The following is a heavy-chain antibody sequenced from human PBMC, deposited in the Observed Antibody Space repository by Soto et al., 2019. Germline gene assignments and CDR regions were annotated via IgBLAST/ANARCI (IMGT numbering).Heavy chain of an antibody. CDR3: ARVRQGCSANNCYFDP. J-gene: IGHJ5*01. CDR2: VHISGHS. Sequence: PSETLSLTCTLSVGSVRSPDWWNWVRQSPDKGLEWIAEVHISGHSNYNPSLRSRVSVSIDSSKNQFYLNLNSVTAADTAIYYCARVRQGCSANNCYFDPWGQGTQVTSPQ. CDR1: VGSVRSPDW. D-gene: IGHD1-1*01. V-gene: IGHV4-4*02.